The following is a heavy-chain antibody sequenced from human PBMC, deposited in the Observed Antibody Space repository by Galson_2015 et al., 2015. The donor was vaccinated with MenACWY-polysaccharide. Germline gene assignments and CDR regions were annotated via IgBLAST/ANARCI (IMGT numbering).Heavy chain of an antibody. CDR1: GFTFDDYA. Sequence: SLRLSCAASGFTFDDYAMHWVRQAPGKGLEWVSGISWNSGSIGYADSVKGRFTISRDNAKNSLYLQMNSLRAEDTALYYCAKGYGGWYHFDYWGPGTLVTVSS. CDR2: ISWNSGSI. CDR3: AKGYGGWYHFDY. V-gene: IGHV3-9*01. J-gene: IGHJ4*02. D-gene: IGHD6-19*01.